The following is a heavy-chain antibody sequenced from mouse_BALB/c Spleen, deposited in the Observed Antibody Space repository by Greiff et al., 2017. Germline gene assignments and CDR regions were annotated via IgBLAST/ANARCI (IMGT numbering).Heavy chain of an antibody. V-gene: IGHV5-12-2*01. D-gene: IGHD2-2*01. J-gene: IGHJ2*01. CDR2: ISNGGGST. CDR3: ARHHYGYDYFDY. Sequence: EVMLVESGGGLVQPGGSLKLSCAASGFTFSSYTMSWVRQTPEKRLEWVAYISNGGGSTYYPDTVKGRFTISRDNAKNTLYLQMSSLKSEDTAMYYCARHHYGYDYFDYWGQGTTLTVSS. CDR1: GFTFSSYT.